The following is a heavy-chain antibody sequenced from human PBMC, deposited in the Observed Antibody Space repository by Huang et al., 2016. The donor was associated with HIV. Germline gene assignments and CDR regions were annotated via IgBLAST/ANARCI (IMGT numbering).Heavy chain of an antibody. V-gene: IGHV3-30*02. D-gene: IGHD3-3*01. Sequence: QVQLVESGGGVVQPGGSLRLSCTASGFTFGSFGLHWVRQAPGKGLEWVAFIRYDGNNYYYADSVRVRVTISRDNSKDTLYLQMNRLRPDDSAVYYCAKDLTYTFGRHFDYWGRGTLVTVSS. J-gene: IGHJ4*02. CDR3: AKDLTYTFGRHFDY. CDR2: IRYDGNNY. CDR1: GFTFGSFG.